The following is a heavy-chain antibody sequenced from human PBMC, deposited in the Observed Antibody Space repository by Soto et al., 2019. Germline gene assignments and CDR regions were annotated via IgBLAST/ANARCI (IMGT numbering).Heavy chain of an antibody. CDR1: GYTFTNYA. D-gene: IGHD4-17*01. CDR3: ASGIDYGDACFDY. CDR2: ISAYNGNT. V-gene: IGHV1-18*01. J-gene: IGHJ4*02. Sequence: ASVKVSCKTSGYTFTNYAISWVRQAPGQGLEWMGWISAYNGNTNYAPRLQDGLTMTTDTSTTTAYMELTSLRSDDTAMYYCASGIDYGDACFDYWGPGTLVTVSS.